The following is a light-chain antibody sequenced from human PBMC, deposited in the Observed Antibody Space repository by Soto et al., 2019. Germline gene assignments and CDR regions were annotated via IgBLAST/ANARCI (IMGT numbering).Light chain of an antibody. Sequence: EIVLTQSPGTLSLSPGERVTLSCRASPSVSSSYLAWYQQKPGQAPRLLIYGASSRATGIPDRFSGSGSGTYLTLTTSTLEPEEFAVDYCQEYGSSYTVGQDTNLEIK. J-gene: IGKJ2*01. CDR3: QEYGSSYT. CDR2: GAS. CDR1: PSVSSSY. V-gene: IGKV3-20*01.